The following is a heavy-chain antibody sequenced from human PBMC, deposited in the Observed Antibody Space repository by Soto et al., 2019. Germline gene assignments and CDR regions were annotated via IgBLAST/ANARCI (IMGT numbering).Heavy chain of an antibody. V-gene: IGHV4-39*01. CDR2: IYYSGST. CDR3: ALRNLGYYYYYMDV. Sequence: QLQLQESGPGLVKPSETLSLTCTVSGGSISSSSYYWGWIRQPPGKGLEWIGSIYYSGSTYYNPSLKSRVTISVDTSKNQFSLKLSSVTAADTAVYYCALRNLGYYYYYMDVWGKGTTVTVSS. D-gene: IGHD3-16*01. J-gene: IGHJ6*03. CDR1: GGSISSSSYY.